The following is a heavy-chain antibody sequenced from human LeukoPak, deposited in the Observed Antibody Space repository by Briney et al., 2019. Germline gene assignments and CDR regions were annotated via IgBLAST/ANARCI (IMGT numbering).Heavy chain of an antibody. V-gene: IGHV1-46*01. J-gene: IGHJ4*02. D-gene: IGHD3-3*01. CDR1: GYTFTSHY. CDR2: IDPSGGST. Sequence: ASVKVSCKASGYTFTSHYFHWVRQARGQGREGMGIIDPSGGSTNYAQKFQGRVAMTRDTSTSTAYMALSSLRSEDTAVYYCTSWAGEVKNGLWSGPFDYWGQGALVTVSS. CDR3: TSWAGEVKNGLWSGPFDY.